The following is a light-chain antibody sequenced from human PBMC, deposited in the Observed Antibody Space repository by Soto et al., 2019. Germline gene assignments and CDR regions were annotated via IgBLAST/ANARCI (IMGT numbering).Light chain of an antibody. CDR1: QDVSSW. J-gene: IGKJ4*01. CDR2: SAS. Sequence: DIQVTQSPSSVSASVGDRVTITCRTSQDVSSWLAWYQQKPGKAPELLIYSASTLQTGVPSRFSGSGSGTDFTLTISSLQPEDFATDYCQPANSFPLTFGGGTKVEIK. V-gene: IGKV1-12*01. CDR3: QPANSFPLT.